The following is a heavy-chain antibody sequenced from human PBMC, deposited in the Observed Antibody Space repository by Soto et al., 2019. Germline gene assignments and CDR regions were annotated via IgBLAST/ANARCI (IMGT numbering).Heavy chain of an antibody. CDR2: INHSGST. CDR1: GGSFSGYY. V-gene: IGHV4-34*01. J-gene: IGHJ4*02. D-gene: IGHD6-13*01. Sequence: SLTCAVYGGSFSGYYWSWIRQPPGKGLEWIGEINHSGSTNYNPSLKSRVTISVDTSKNQFSLKLSSVTAADTAVYYCARKLVRDYWGQGTLVTVSS. CDR3: ARKLVRDY.